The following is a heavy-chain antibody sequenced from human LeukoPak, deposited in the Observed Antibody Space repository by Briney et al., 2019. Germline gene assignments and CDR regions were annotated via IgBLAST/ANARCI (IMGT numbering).Heavy chain of an antibody. CDR3: AKGRVASRPTFDY. CDR2: ISGSGGST. V-gene: IGHV3-23*01. Sequence: PGGSLRLSCAASGVTFSSYAMSWVRQAPGKGREWVSAISGSGGSTYYADSVKGRFTISRENSKNTLYLQMNSLRAEDTAVYYCAKGRVASRPTFDYWGQGTLVTVSS. D-gene: IGHD3-10*01. CDR1: GVTFSSYA. J-gene: IGHJ4*02.